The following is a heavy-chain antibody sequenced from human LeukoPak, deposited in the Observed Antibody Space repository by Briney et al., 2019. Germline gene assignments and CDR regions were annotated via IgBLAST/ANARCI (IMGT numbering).Heavy chain of an antibody. D-gene: IGHD3-16*01. CDR2: IWYDGSDK. V-gene: IGHV3-33*01. Sequence: GSPRLSCAASGLTFSNYGMHWVRQAPGKGLEWVAVIWYDGSDKYHADSVKGRFTISRDNSKNTLYLQMNSLRVEDTAVYYCARPVVLGAYLRGAYYFDSWGQGTMVTVSS. J-gene: IGHJ4*02. CDR3: ARPVVLGAYLRGAYYFDS. CDR1: GLTFSNYG.